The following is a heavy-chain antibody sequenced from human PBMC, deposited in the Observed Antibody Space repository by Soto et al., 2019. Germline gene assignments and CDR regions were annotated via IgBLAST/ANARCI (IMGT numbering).Heavy chain of an antibody. J-gene: IGHJ4*02. V-gene: IGHV1-46*01. D-gene: IGHD3-22*01. CDR1: GYTFTSYY. CDR2: INPSGGST. CDR3: ARDRYYDSSGYYQDSGFQDY. Sequence: ASVKVSCKASGYTFTSYYMHWVRQAPGQGLGWMGIINPSGGSTSYAQKFQGRVTMTRDTSTSTVYMELSSLRSEDTAVYYCARDRYYDSSGYYQDSGFQDYWGQGTLVTVSS.